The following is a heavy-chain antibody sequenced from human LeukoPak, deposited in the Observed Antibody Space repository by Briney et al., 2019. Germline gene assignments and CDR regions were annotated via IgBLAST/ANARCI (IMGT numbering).Heavy chain of an antibody. CDR2: IYYSGST. J-gene: IGHJ4*02. CDR1: GGSISSSSYY. Sequence: SETLSLTGTVSGGSISSSSYYWGWIRQPPGKGLEWIGSIYYSGSTYYNPSLKSRVTISVDTSKNQFSLKLSSVTAADTAVYYCAAQRGYFDYWGQGTLVTVSS. V-gene: IGHV4-39*01. CDR3: AAQRGYFDY.